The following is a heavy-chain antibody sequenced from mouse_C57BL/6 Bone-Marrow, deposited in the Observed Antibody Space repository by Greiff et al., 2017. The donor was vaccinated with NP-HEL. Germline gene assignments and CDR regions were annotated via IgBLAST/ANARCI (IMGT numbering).Heavy chain of an antibody. CDR1: GFNFKDYY. D-gene: IGHD1-1*01. Sequence: EVKLQESGAELVKPGASVKLSCTASGFNFKDYYMHWVKQRPEQGLEWIGRIDPEDGETKYDPKFQGKATLTADTSSNTAYLQLSSLTSEDTAVYYCARCLYYCCSRPYYYDYWGQGTTLTVSS. CDR2: IDPEDGET. CDR3: ARCLYYCCSRPYYYDY. V-gene: IGHV14-2*01. J-gene: IGHJ2*01.